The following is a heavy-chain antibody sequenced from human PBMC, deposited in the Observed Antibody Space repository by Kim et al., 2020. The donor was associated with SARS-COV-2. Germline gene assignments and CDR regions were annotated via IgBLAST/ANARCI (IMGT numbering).Heavy chain of an antibody. Sequence: GGSLRLSCAASGFTFSSCAMNWVRQAPGKGLEWVSAISGGGTTTYYIDSVKGRFTISRDNSQNTVYLQMNSLRAEDTAVYYCVKRYSGTYGPFDYWGQGT. CDR3: VKRYSGTYGPFDY. CDR2: ISGGGTTT. V-gene: IGHV3-23*01. D-gene: IGHD1-26*01. CDR1: GFTFSSCA. J-gene: IGHJ4*02.